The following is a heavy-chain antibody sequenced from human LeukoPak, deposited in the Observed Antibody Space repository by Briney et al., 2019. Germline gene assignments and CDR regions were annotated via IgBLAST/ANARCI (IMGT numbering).Heavy chain of an antibody. J-gene: IGHJ4*02. CDR3: ARVVAVAGLDY. CDR2: ISAHNGNT. D-gene: IGHD6-19*01. Sequence: GASVKVSCKASGYTLTSYAISWVRQAPGQGLEWMGDISAHNGNTNSAQKFQGRVTMTTDTSTSTAYMELRSLRSDDTAVYYCARVVAVAGLDYWGQGELVTVSS. V-gene: IGHV1-18*01. CDR1: GYTLTSYA.